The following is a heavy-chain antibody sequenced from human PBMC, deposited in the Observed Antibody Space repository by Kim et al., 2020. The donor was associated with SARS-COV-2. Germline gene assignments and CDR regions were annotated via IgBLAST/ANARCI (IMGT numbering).Heavy chain of an antibody. D-gene: IGHD1-7*01. Sequence: GGSLRLSCAASGFTFSSYAMHWVRQAPGKGLEWVAVISYDGSNKYYADSVKGRFTISRDNSKNTLYLQMNSLRAEDTAVYYCARDIYLELLGTYYYYYGMDVWGQGTTVTVSS. V-gene: IGHV3-30-3*01. J-gene: IGHJ6*02. CDR1: GFTFSSYA. CDR2: ISYDGSNK. CDR3: ARDIYLELLGTYYYYYGMDV.